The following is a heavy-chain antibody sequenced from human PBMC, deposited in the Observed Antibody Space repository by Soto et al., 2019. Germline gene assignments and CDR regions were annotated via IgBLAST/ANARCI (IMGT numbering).Heavy chain of an antibody. CDR1: GFTVSSNY. D-gene: IGHD6-13*01. CDR3: ARDDSSSLYYFDY. J-gene: IGHJ4*02. V-gene: IGHV3-66*01. Sequence: EVQLVESGGGLVQPGGSLRLSCAASGFTVSSNYMSWVRQAPGKGLEWVSVIYSGGSTYYADSVKGRFTISRDNSKNTLYLQMNSLRAAGTAVYYCARDDSSSLYYFDYWGQGTLVTVSS. CDR2: IYSGGST.